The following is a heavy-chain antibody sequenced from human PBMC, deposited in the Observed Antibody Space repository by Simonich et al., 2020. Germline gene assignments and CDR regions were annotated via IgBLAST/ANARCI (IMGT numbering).Heavy chain of an antibody. J-gene: IGHJ3*02. CDR3: ARHAGFAFDI. V-gene: IGHV4-39*01. CDR1: GGSISSSSYY. D-gene: IGHD6-13*01. Sequence: QLQLQESGPGLVKPSETLSLTCTVSGGSISSSSYYWGWIRQPPGKGLEWIGSIYYRGCTSYNPSLKSRVTISVDTSKNQFSLKLSSVTAADTAVYYCARHAGFAFDIWGQGTMVTVSS. CDR2: IYYRGCT.